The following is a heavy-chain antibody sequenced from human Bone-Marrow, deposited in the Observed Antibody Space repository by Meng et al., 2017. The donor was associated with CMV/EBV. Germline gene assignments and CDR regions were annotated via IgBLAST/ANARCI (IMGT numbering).Heavy chain of an antibody. CDR3: ARLTGTMAWTFDY. Sequence: GESLKISCKASGYRFTSYWMGWVRQMPGTGLEWMAIFYPGDSDTRYSPSFQGQITISRDNSKNTLYLQMNSLRAEDTAVYYCARLTGTMAWTFDYWGQGTLVAASS. J-gene: IGHJ4*02. V-gene: IGHV5-51*01. CDR1: GYRFTSYW. D-gene: IGHD7-27*01. CDR2: FYPGDSDT.